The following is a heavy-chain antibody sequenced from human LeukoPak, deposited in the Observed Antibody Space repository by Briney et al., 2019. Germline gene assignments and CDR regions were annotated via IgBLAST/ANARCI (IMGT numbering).Heavy chain of an antibody. J-gene: IGHJ5*01. V-gene: IGHV7-4-1*02. Sequence: GASVKVSCKAYGYKFSDSLIHWVRQAPGQGLEWMGWINTNTGNPAYAQGFTGRFVFSLDTSVSTAYLQISSLKAEDTAVYYCARAYQPLGGLSFPDSWGQGTLVTVSS. D-gene: IGHD3-16*02. CDR1: GYKFSDSL. CDR2: INTNTGNP. CDR3: ARAYQPLGGLSFPDS.